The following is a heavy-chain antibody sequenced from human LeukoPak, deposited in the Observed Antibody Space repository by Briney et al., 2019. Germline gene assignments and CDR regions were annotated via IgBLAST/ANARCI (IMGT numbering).Heavy chain of an antibody. V-gene: IGHV1-2*02. D-gene: IGHD4-17*01. Sequence: ASVKVSCKASGYTFTGYYIHWVRQAPGQGLEWMGWINPNSGGTNYAQKFQGRVTMTRDTSISTAYMELSRLRSDDTAVYYCARGPDYGDYIGYWGQGTLVTVSS. CDR3: ARGPDYGDYIGY. CDR2: INPNSGGT. J-gene: IGHJ4*02. CDR1: GYTFTGYY.